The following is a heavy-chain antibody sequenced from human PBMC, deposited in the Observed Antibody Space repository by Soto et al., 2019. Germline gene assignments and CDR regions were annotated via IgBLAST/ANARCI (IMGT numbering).Heavy chain of an antibody. D-gene: IGHD1-26*01. V-gene: IGHV1-69*01. CDR3: ARDGGRHSGGIDY. Sequence: QVQLVQSGAEVKKPGSSVKVSCKASGGTFSSYSINWVRQAPGQGLEWMGEIIPIFGTANYAQKFQGRVTITADESTSTAYMELSNLRSADTAVYYCARDGGRHSGGIDYWGQGTLVTVSS. J-gene: IGHJ4*02. CDR2: IIPIFGTA. CDR1: GGTFSSYS.